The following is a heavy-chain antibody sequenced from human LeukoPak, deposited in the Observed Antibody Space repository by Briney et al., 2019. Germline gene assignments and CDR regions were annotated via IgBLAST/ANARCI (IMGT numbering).Heavy chain of an antibody. D-gene: IGHD5-12*01. CDR2: ISYDGSNK. CDR3: ARQEIDIVAPNFDY. CDR1: GFTFSSYA. V-gene: IGHV3-30*04. J-gene: IGHJ4*02. Sequence: GGSLRLSCAASGFTFSSYAMHWVRQAPGKGLEWVAVISYDGSNKYYADSVKGRFTISRDNSKNTLYLQMNSLRAEDTAVYYCARQEIDIVAPNFDYWGQGTLVTVSS.